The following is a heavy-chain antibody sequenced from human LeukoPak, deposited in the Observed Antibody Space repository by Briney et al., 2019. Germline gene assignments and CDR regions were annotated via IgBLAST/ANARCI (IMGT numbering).Heavy chain of an antibody. D-gene: IGHD2-21*02. CDR3: ARDGTYCGSDCYPHDALDI. V-gene: IGHV4-4*07. Sequence: SETLSLTCAVYGGSFSGYYWSWIRQPAGKGLEWLGRFYASGSTNQNPSLNSRVTMSVDMSKNQFSLKLTSVTAADTAVYYCARDGTYCGSDCYPHDALDIWGQGTMVTVSS. CDR2: FYASGST. J-gene: IGHJ3*02. CDR1: GGSFSGYY.